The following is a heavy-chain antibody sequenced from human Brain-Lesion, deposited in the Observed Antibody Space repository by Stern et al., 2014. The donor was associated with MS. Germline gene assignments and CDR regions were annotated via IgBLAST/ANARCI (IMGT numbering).Heavy chain of an antibody. V-gene: IGHV4-4*02. CDR3: ARFPASRPHVFDS. J-gene: IGHJ4*02. CDR1: GGSISSSNW. Sequence: KESGPGLVKPSGTLSLTCAVSGGSISSSNWWSWVRQSPGKGLGWIGESDHSGSTIYNPSLKSRVTVSVDKPKTRSPRTLRSVPAADTAVYFCARFPASRPHVFDSWGQGTLVTVSS. CDR2: SDHSGST. D-gene: IGHD6-13*01.